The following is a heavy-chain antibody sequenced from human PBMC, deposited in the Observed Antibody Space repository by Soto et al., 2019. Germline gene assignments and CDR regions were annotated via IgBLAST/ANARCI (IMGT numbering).Heavy chain of an antibody. D-gene: IGHD1-26*01. CDR1: GYTFTAYA. V-gene: IGHV1-3*04. J-gene: IGHJ5*02. Sequence: ASVKVSCKASGYTFTAYAIHWVRQAPGQRLEWMGWINTGNGDKKYSQNFQDRVAVTMDTSATTAYMELSSLRSEDTAVYYCARDLFPSSATFDPWGQGTLVTVSS. CDR2: INTGNGDK. CDR3: ARDLFPSSATFDP.